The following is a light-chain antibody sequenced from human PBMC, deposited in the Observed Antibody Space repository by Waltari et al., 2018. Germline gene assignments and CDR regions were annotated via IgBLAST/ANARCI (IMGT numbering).Light chain of an antibody. J-gene: IGKJ2*01. V-gene: IGKV2-28*01. CDR2: LGS. CDR1: QSLLHTNAYNY. Sequence: DIVMTQSPLSLPVTPGEPASISCSFSQSLLHTNAYNYWDWYLQKQGQSPQLLIYLGSNRASGVPDRFSGSGSGTDFTLKISRVEAEDVGIYYCMQSLQTPYTFGQGTKLEIK. CDR3: MQSLQTPYT.